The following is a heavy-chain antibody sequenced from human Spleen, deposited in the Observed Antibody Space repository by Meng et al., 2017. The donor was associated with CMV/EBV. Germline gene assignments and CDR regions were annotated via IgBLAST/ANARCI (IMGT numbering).Heavy chain of an antibody. D-gene: IGHD4-11*01. V-gene: IGHV3-30-3*01. CDR3: ARGHTNSNLRYPYSGLDA. J-gene: IGHJ6*02. Sequence: GESLKISCAASGFTFSDYAMNWVRQAPGKGLEWVAIISYDGSRGFYADSAKGRFTFSRDNSKNTLYLQMNSLTPEDTAVYYCARGHTNSNLRYPYSGLDAWGQGTSVTVSS. CDR1: GFTFSDYA. CDR2: ISYDGSRG.